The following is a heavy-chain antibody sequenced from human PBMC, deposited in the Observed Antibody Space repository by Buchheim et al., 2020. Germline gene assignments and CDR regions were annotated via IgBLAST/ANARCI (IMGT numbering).Heavy chain of an antibody. J-gene: IGHJ6*02. CDR2: IKQDGSEK. Sequence: EVQLVESGGGLVQPGGSLRLSCAASVFTLSRYWMSWVRQAPGMGLEWVANIKQDGSEKYYVDSVKGRFTISRVNAKNSLYLQMNSLRAEDTAVYYCTSSYGMNVWSQGTT. CDR3: TSSYGMNV. D-gene: IGHD6-6*01. CDR1: VFTLSRYW. V-gene: IGHV3-7*01.